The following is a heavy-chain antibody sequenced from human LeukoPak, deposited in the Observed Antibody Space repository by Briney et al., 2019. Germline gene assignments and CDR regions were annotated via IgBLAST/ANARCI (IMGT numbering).Heavy chain of an antibody. V-gene: IGHV1-2*02. CDR2: INPNSGGT. Sequence: GASVKVSCKASGYTFTGYFIHWVRQAPGQGLEWMGWINPNSGGTNYAQKFQGRVTMTRDTSISTAYMELSRLRSDDTAVYYCARDLGNNFDYWGQGTLVTVSS. J-gene: IGHJ4*02. CDR1: GYTFTGYF. CDR3: ARDLGNNFDY. D-gene: IGHD4-23*01.